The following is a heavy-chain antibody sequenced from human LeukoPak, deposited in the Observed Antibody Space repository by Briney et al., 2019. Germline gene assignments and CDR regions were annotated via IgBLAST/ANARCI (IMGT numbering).Heavy chain of an antibody. J-gene: IGHJ6*02. CDR3: ARVGTNYDFWSGYYYYGMDV. V-gene: IGHV1-18*01. Sequence: ASVKVSCKASGYTFTSYGISWVRQAPGQGLEWMGWISAYNGNTNYAQKLQGRVTMTTDTSTSTAYMELRSLRSEDTAVYYCARVGTNYDFWSGYYYYGMDVWGQGTTVTVSS. D-gene: IGHD3-3*01. CDR1: GYTFTSYG. CDR2: ISAYNGNT.